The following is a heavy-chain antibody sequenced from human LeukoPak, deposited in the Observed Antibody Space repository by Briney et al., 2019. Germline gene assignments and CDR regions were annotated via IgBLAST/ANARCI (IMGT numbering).Heavy chain of an antibody. CDR2: IYYIGNT. D-gene: IGHD5-24*01. CDR1: GGSITNYY. V-gene: IGHV4-59*01. J-gene: IGHJ4*02. Sequence: PSETLSLTCNVSGGSITNYYWSWIRQPPGKGLEWIGYIYYIGNTSYNPSLKSRVTISVDMSKNQFSLNLSSVTAADTAVYYCARARDGYNTVDYWGQGTLVTVSS. CDR3: ARARDGYNTVDY.